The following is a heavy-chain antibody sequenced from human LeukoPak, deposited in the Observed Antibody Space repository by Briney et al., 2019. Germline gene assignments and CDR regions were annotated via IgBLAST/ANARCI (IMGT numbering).Heavy chain of an antibody. D-gene: IGHD3-9*01. CDR3: ARVDEDAFDI. CDR1: GYTFTSYG. Sequence: ASVKVSCKASGYTFTSYGISWVRQAPGQGLEWMGWISAYNGNTNYAQKFQGRVTMTRNTSISTAYMELSSLRSEDTAVYYCARVDEDAFDIWGQGTMVTVSS. J-gene: IGHJ3*02. V-gene: IGHV1-18*01. CDR2: ISAYNGNT.